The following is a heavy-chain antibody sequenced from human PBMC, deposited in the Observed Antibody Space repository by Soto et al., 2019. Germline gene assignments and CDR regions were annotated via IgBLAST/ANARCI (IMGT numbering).Heavy chain of an antibody. D-gene: IGHD3-3*01. CDR3: TRGPTIFGVVIIPVCLGY. CDR1: GFTFSSNS. Sequence: GGSRRPSCPASGFTFSSNSMNWAPQAPGKGLEWASPISSGSSYIYYADSVKGRFTISRDNAKNSLYLKMNSLRAEDTAVYYCTRGPTIFGVVIIPVCLGYWGQGTLVTVSS. CDR2: ISSGSSYI. V-gene: IGHV3-21*01. J-gene: IGHJ4*02.